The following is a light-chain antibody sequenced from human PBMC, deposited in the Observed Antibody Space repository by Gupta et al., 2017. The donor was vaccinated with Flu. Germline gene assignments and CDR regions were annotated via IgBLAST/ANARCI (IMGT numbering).Light chain of an antibody. Sequence: PGERAPLSCRASQSVSSYLAWYQQKPGQAPRLLIYDASNRAIGIPARFSGSGSGTDFTLTISSLEPEDFAVYYCQQRSNWLTFGGGTKVEIK. J-gene: IGKJ4*01. CDR1: QSVSSY. V-gene: IGKV3-11*01. CDR2: DAS. CDR3: QQRSNWLT.